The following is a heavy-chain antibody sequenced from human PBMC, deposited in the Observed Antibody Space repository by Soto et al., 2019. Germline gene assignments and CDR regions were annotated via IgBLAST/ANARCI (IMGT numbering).Heavy chain of an antibody. Sequence: SETLSLTCTVSGGSISSYYWSWIRQPAGKGLEWIGRIYTSGSTNYNPSLKSRVTMSVDTSKNQFSLKLSSVTAADTAVYYCARDPVITIFGVVPTSAYGMDVWGQGTTVTVSS. V-gene: IGHV4-4*07. J-gene: IGHJ6*02. CDR1: GGSISSYY. D-gene: IGHD3-3*01. CDR2: IYTSGST. CDR3: ARDPVITIFGVVPTSAYGMDV.